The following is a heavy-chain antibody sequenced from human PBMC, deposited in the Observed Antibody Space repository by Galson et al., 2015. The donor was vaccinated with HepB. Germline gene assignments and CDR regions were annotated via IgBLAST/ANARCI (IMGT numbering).Heavy chain of an antibody. D-gene: IGHD6-6*01. J-gene: IGHJ6*02. V-gene: IGHV1-46*01. CDR2: INPSGGST. CDR3: ARTARLSARTYYYYGMDV. Sequence: SVKVSCKASGYTFTSYYMHWVRQAPGQGLEWMGIINPSGGSTSYAQKFQGRVTMTRDTSTSTVYMELSSLRSEDTAVYYCARTARLSARTYYYYGMDVWGQGTRSPSP. CDR1: GYTFTSYY.